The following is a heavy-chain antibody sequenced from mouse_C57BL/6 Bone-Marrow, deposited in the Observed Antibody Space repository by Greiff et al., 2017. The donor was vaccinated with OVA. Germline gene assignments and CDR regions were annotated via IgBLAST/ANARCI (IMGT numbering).Heavy chain of an antibody. D-gene: IGHD2-4*01. CDR1: GFNIKDYY. Sequence: EVQLQQSGAELVRPGASVKLSCTASGFNIKDYYMHWVKQRPEQGLEWIGRIDPEDGDTEYAPKFQGKATMTADTSSNTAYLQLSSLTSEDTAVYYCTPYYDYDEGYFDVWGTGTTVTVSS. CDR2: IDPEDGDT. CDR3: TPYYDYDEGYFDV. V-gene: IGHV14-1*01. J-gene: IGHJ1*03.